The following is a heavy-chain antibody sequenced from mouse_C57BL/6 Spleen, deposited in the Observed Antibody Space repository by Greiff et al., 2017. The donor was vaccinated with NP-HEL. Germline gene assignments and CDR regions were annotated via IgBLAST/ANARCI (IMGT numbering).Heavy chain of an antibody. V-gene: IGHV1-50*01. CDR2: IDPSDSYT. CDR3: ARALTTPPFAY. J-gene: IGHJ3*01. D-gene: IGHD1-1*01. CDR1: GYTFTSYW. Sequence: QVQLQQPGAELVKPGASVKLSCKASGYTFTSYWMQWVKQRPGQGLEWIGEIDPSDSYTNYNQKFKGKAILTVDTSSSTAYMQLSSLTSEDSAVYYCARALTTPPFAYWGQGTLVTVSA.